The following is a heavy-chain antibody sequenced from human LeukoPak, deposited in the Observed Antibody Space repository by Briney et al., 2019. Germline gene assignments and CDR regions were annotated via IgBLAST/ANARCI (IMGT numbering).Heavy chain of an antibody. CDR3: ARDGSSWGYFDY. V-gene: IGHV4-59*12. Sequence: SETLSLTCTVSGGSISSYYWSWIRQPPGKGLEWIGYIYYSGSTNYNPSLKSRVTISVDTSKNQFSLRLSSVTAADTAVYYCARDGSSWGYFDYWGRGTLVTVSS. D-gene: IGHD6-13*01. CDR1: GGSISSYY. J-gene: IGHJ4*02. CDR2: IYYSGST.